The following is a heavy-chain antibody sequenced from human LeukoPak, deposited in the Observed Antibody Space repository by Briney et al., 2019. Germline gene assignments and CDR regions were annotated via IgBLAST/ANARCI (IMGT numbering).Heavy chain of an antibody. Sequence: SVKVSCKASGGTSSSYAISWVRQTPGQGLEWMGGIIPIFGTANYAQKFQGRVTITTDESTSTAYMELSSLRSEDTAVYYCATAYCGGDCYATNFDYWGQGTRVTVSS. J-gene: IGHJ4*02. V-gene: IGHV1-69*05. CDR1: GGTSSSYA. CDR3: ATAYCGGDCYATNFDY. D-gene: IGHD2-21*02. CDR2: IIPIFGTA.